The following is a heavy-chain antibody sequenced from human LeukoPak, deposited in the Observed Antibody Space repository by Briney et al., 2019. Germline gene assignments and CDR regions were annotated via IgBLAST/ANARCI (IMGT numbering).Heavy chain of an antibody. V-gene: IGHV4-39*01. Sequence: SETLSLTCIVSGGSISSGSYYWGWIRQPPGTGLEWIGSVSYSGSAYYNPSLKSRVTISVDTSKNQFSLKLSSVTAADTAVYYCTRRASSSWIFDYWGLGTLVTVSS. CDR1: GGSISSGSYY. J-gene: IGHJ4*02. D-gene: IGHD6-13*01. CDR3: TRRASSSWIFDY. CDR2: VSYSGSA.